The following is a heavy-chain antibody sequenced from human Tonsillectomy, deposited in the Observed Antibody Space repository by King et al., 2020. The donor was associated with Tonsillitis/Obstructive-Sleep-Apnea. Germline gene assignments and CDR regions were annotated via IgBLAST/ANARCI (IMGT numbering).Heavy chain of an antibody. D-gene: IGHD2-2*01. CDR3: ARDSRLHCSSTSLHLCYYYGMDV. J-gene: IGHJ6*02. CDR1: GGSISSGGYY. Sequence: QLQESGPGLVKPSQTLSLTCTVSGGSISSGGYYWSWIRQHPGKGLEWIGYIYYSGSTYYNPSLKSRVTISVDTSKNQFSLKLSSVTAADTAVYYCARDSRLHCSSTSLHLCYYYGMDVWGQGTTVTVSS. V-gene: IGHV4-31*03. CDR2: IYYSGST.